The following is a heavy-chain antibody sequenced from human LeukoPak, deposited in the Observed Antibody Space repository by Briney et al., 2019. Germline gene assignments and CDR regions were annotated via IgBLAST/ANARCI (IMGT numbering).Heavy chain of an antibody. CDR1: GFTFSSYW. D-gene: IGHD3-22*01. CDR3: ARVSYYYDSSGYGYYMDV. J-gene: IGHJ6*03. CDR2: IKQDGSEK. Sequence: LSGGSLRLSCAASGFTFSSYWMSWVRQAPGKGLEWVANIKQDGSEKYYVDSVKGRFTISRDNAKNSLYLQMNSLRAEDTAVYYCARVSYYYDSSGYGYYMDVWGKGTTVTISS. V-gene: IGHV3-7*03.